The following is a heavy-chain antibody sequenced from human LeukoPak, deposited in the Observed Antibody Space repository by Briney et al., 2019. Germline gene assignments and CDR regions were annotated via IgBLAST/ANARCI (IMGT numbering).Heavy chain of an antibody. CDR3: ARVDPNFASERHDYYYYYGMDV. CDR1: GGSFSGYY. J-gene: IGHJ6*02. V-gene: IGHV4-34*01. CDR2: INHSGST. Sequence: SETLSLTCAVYGGSFSGYYWSWIRQPPGKGLEWIGEINHSGSTNYNPSLKSRVTISVDTSKNQFSLKLSSVTAADTAVYYCARVDPNFASERHDYYYYYGMDVWGQGTTVTVSS. D-gene: IGHD1-26*01.